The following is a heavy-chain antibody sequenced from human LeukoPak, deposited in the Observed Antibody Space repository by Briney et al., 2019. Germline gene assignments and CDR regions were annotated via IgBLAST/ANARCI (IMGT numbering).Heavy chain of an antibody. J-gene: IGHJ4*02. CDR3: AKDLRYYYDSSGPGDPSY. V-gene: IGHV3-30*18. CDR2: ISYDGSNK. CDR1: GFTFSSYG. D-gene: IGHD3-22*01. Sequence: PGGSLRLSCAASGFTFSSYGMHWVRQAPGKGLEWVAVISYDGSNKYYADSVKGRFTISRDNSKNTLYLQMNSLRAEDTAVYYCAKDLRYYYDSSGPGDPSYWGQGTLVTVSS.